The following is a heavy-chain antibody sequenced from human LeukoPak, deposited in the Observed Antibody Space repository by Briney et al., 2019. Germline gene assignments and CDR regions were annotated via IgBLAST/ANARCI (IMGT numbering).Heavy chain of an antibody. CDR1: GFTFDDYA. D-gene: IGHD6-19*01. Sequence: GGSLRLSCAASGFTFDDYAMHWVQQAPGKGLEWVSGISWNSGSIGYADSVKGRFTISRDNAKNSLYLQMNSLRAEDTALYYCAKDAGIAVAGTTTFDYWGQGTLVTVSS. V-gene: IGHV3-9*01. J-gene: IGHJ4*02. CDR3: AKDAGIAVAGTTTFDY. CDR2: ISWNSGSI.